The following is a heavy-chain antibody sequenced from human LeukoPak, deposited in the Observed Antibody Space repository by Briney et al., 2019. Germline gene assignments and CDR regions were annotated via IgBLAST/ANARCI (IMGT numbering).Heavy chain of an antibody. Sequence: SETLSLTCAVYGGSFSGYYWSWIRQPPGKGLEWIGEINHSGSTNYNPSLKSRVTMSVDTSKNQFSLKLSSVTAADTAVYYCARVEYSSGYYFDYWGQGTLVTVSS. CDR2: INHSGST. J-gene: IGHJ4*02. V-gene: IGHV4-34*01. CDR1: GGSFSGYY. CDR3: ARVEYSSGYYFDY. D-gene: IGHD6-25*01.